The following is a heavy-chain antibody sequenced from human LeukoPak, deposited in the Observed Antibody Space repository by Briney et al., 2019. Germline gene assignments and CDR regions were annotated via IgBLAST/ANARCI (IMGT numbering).Heavy chain of an antibody. CDR3: ARRGADYYDSSGYHSFVY. CDR1: GFTFSIYG. CDR2: IWYDGGNK. Sequence: GRSLRLSCAASGFTFSIYGMHWVRQAPGKGLEWLAVIWYDGGNKYYEDSVKGRFTISRDNSKNTLYLQMNSLRAEDTAVYYCARRGADYYDSSGYHSFVYWGQGTLVTVSS. V-gene: IGHV3-33*01. J-gene: IGHJ4*02. D-gene: IGHD3-22*01.